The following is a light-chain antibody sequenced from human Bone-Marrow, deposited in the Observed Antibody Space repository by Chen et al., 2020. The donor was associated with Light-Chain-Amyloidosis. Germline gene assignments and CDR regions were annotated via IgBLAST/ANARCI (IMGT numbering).Light chain of an antibody. CDR3: QSADSSGTDEVI. J-gene: IGLJ2*01. V-gene: IGLV3-25*03. CDR2: RDT. CDR1: DLPKKY. Sequence: SYELTQPPSVSVSPGQTARITCSGDDLPKKYAYWYQQKPGQAPVLVIHRDTERPSGISERFSGSSSGTTATLTISGVQAEDEADYHCQSADSSGTDEVIVGGGTKLTVL.